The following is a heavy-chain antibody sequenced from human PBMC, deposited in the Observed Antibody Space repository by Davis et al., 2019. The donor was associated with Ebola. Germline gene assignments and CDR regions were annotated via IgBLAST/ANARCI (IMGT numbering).Heavy chain of an antibody. CDR3: ARDKGNGDRAFDI. J-gene: IGHJ3*02. Sequence: PGGSLRLSCAASGFTFSSYGMHWVRQAPGKGLEWVAVIWYDGSNKYYADSVKGRFTISRDNSKNTLYLQMNSLRAEDTAVYYCARDKGNGDRAFDIWGQGTMVTVSS. CDR1: GFTFSSYG. D-gene: IGHD7-27*01. V-gene: IGHV3-33*01. CDR2: IWYDGSNK.